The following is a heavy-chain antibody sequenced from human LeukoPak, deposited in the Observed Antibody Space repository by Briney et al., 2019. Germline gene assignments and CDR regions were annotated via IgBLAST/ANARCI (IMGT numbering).Heavy chain of an antibody. Sequence: GESLKISCKGSGYSFTSYWIGWVRQMPGKGLEWMGIIYPGDSDTRYSPSFQGQVTISAAKSISTAYLQWSSMKASDTAMYYCARYKQRLVGRTHFDYWGQGTLVTVSS. CDR2: IYPGDSDT. D-gene: IGHD6-13*01. V-gene: IGHV5-51*01. J-gene: IGHJ4*02. CDR1: GYSFTSYW. CDR3: ARYKQRLVGRTHFDY.